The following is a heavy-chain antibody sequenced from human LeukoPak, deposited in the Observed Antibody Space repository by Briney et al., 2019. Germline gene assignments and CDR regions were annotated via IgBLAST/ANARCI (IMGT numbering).Heavy chain of an antibody. CDR2: ISYDGSNK. Sequence: PGGSLRLSCAASGFSFSSYGFHWVRQAPGKGLEWVAVISYDGSNKYYADSVKGRFTISRDNSKNTLYLQMNSLRAEDTAVYYCAKDPGYYGSGSYYRWEAYFDYWGQGTLVTVSS. CDR3: AKDPGYYGSGSYYRWEAYFDY. D-gene: IGHD3-10*01. J-gene: IGHJ4*02. V-gene: IGHV3-30*18. CDR1: GFSFSSYG.